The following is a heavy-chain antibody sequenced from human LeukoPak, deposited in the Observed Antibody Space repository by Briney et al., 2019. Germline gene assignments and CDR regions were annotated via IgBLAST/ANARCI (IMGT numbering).Heavy chain of an antibody. CDR1: GFTFSSYA. D-gene: IGHD3-16*01. CDR3: AKDYGWFCHGSLYYYGMDA. V-gene: IGHV3-30*18. Sequence: GGSLRLSCAASGFTFSSYAMHWVRQAPGKGLEWVAVISNDGTNKYYGDSVKGRFTISRDNSENTIYLQMNSLRPEDTAVYYCAKDYGWFCHGSLYYYGMDAWGQGTTVTVSS. J-gene: IGHJ6*02. CDR2: ISNDGTNK.